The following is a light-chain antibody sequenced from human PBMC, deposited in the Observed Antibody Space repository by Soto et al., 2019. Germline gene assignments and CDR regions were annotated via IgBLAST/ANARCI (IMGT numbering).Light chain of an antibody. V-gene: IGLV1-44*01. CDR3: AAWDDSLNGVV. Sequence: QSALTQPPSGSGTPGLRVTISCSGSSSNIGSNTVNWYQQLPGTAPKLLIYSNNQRPSGVPDRFSGSKSGTSASLAISGLQSEDEADYYCAAWDDSLNGVVFGGGTKVTVL. CDR2: SNN. CDR1: SSNIGSNT. J-gene: IGLJ2*01.